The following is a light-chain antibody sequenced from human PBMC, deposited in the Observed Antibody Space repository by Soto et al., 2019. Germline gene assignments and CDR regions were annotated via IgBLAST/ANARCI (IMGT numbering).Light chain of an antibody. Sequence: DIPMTQSPSSLSASVGDRVTITCRASQSISSYLNWYQQKPGKAPKLLIYAASSLQSGVPSRFSGSGSGTDFTLTISSLQPEDFATYYCQQSYSTSITFGQGTPLEIK. CDR3: QQSYSTSIT. CDR1: QSISSY. J-gene: IGKJ5*01. V-gene: IGKV1-39*01. CDR2: AAS.